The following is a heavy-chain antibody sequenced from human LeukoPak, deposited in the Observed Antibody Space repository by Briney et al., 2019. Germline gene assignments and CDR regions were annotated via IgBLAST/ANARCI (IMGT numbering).Heavy chain of an antibody. CDR3: GKDPNGNFIGAFDF. CDR1: RFAFHNYA. J-gene: IGHJ3*01. D-gene: IGHD4-23*01. Sequence: GGSLRLSCAASRFAFHNYAMTWIRQAPERGLEWVSSISVDGGDIKYTDSAKGRFTISRDNSKGTLYLQMDSLRVEDTAVYYCGKDPNGNFIGAFDFWGQGTMVTVSS. V-gene: IGHV3-23*01. CDR2: ISVDGGDI.